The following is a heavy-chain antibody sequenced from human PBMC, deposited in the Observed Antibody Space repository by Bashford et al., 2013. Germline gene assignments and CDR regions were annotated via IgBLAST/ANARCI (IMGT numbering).Heavy chain of an antibody. CDR3: AREGFASGSVGDY. CDR2: IWYDGSNQ. J-gene: IGHJ4*02. D-gene: IGHD3-10*01. Sequence: GGSLRLSCAASGFPFSSYGMHWVRQAPGKGLEWLAVIWYDGSNQYYGDSVKGRFTISRDNSKNTLFLQLNSLTAEDTAVYYCAREGFASGSVGDYWGQGTLVTVSS. V-gene: IGHV3-33*01. CDR1: GFPFSSYG.